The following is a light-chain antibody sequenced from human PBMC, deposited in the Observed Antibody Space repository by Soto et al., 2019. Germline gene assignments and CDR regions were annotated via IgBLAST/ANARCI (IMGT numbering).Light chain of an antibody. V-gene: IGKV2-24*01. CDR3: MQAAQFPWT. CDR2: KIS. CDR1: QSLVHSDGHTY. J-gene: IGKJ1*01. Sequence: DIVMTQTPLSSPVTLGQPASISCRSRQSLVHSDGHTYLSWLHQRPGQPPRLLLYKISNRFSGVPDRFSGSGAGTDFTLKISRVEGEDVGVYYCMQAAQFPWTFGQGTKVEIK.